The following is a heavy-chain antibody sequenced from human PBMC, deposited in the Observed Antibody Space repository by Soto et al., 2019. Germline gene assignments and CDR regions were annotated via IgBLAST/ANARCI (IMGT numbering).Heavy chain of an antibody. D-gene: IGHD3-10*01. J-gene: IGHJ3*02. CDR1: GGSISSGGYY. CDR3: ARDGAGSGYDAFDI. Sequence: PSETLSLTCTVSGGSISSGGYYWSWIRQHPGKGLEWIGYIYYSGSTYYNPSLKSRVTISVDTSKNQFSLKLSSVTAADTAVYYCARDGAGSGYDAFDIWGQGTMVTVSS. CDR2: IYYSGST. V-gene: IGHV4-31*03.